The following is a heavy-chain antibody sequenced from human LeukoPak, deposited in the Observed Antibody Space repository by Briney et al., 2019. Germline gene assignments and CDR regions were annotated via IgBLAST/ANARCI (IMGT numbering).Heavy chain of an antibody. CDR3: ARGGRERYSSGWTDAFDI. Sequence: ASVKVSCKASGYTFTSYYMHWVRQAPGQGLEWMGIIIPSGGSTSYAQKFQGRVTMTRDTSTSTVYMELSSLSSEDTAVYYCARGGRERYSSGWTDAFDIWGQGTMVTVSS. V-gene: IGHV1-46*01. CDR2: IIPSGGST. D-gene: IGHD6-19*01. J-gene: IGHJ3*02. CDR1: GYTFTSYY.